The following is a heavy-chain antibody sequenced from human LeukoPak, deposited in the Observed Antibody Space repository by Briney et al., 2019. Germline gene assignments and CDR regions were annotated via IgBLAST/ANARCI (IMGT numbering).Heavy chain of an antibody. V-gene: IGHV1-18*01. CDR2: ISTYTGYS. J-gene: IGHJ4*02. CDR3: AKNSSGGYSDY. D-gene: IGHD6-19*01. CDR1: GYTFTSSG. Sequence: ASVKVSCKASGYTFTSSGTSWVRQAPGQGLEWMGWISTYTGYSKYAQNLQGRVTMTADTSTSTAYMELSSLRSDDTAMYYCAKNSSGGYSDYWGQGTLVTVSS.